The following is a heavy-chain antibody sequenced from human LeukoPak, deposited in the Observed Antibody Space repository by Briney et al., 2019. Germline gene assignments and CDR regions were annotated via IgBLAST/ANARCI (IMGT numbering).Heavy chain of an antibody. CDR3: ARGDYDFWSGYSIRNWFDP. J-gene: IGHJ5*02. CDR2: MNPNSGNT. CDR1: GYTFTSYD. D-gene: IGHD3-3*01. Sequence: ASVKVSCKASGYTFTSYDINWVRQATGQGLEWMGWMNPNSGNTGYAQKFQGRVTMTRNTSISTAYMELSSLRSEDTAVYYCARGDYDFWSGYSIRNWFDPWGQGTLVTVSS. V-gene: IGHV1-8*01.